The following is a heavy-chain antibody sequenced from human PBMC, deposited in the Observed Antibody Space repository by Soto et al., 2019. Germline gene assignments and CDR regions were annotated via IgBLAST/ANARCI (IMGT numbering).Heavy chain of an antibody. CDR2: IGGSGRTT. D-gene: IGHD6-6*01. CDR1: AFTFNNYA. Sequence: EVQLLESGGGLVQPGGSLSLSCAASAFTFNNYAMSWVRQAPGKGLEWVSGIGGSGRTTYYADSVKGRFTISRDNSNNTLFLQMNSLRAEDTAVYYCARAREPEYSSSIFFDYWGRGTLVTVSS. V-gene: IGHV3-23*01. J-gene: IGHJ4*02. CDR3: ARAREPEYSSSIFFDY.